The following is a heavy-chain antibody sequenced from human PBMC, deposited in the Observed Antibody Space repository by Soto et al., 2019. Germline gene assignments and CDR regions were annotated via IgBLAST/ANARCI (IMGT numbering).Heavy chain of an antibody. CDR3: ARGAGFLALPYYYYGMDV. CDR1: GYTFTSYG. J-gene: IGHJ6*02. D-gene: IGHD3-3*01. CDR2: ISAYNGNT. V-gene: IGHV1-18*04. Sequence: GASVKDSCKASGYTFTSYGISWVRQAPGQGLEWMGWISAYNGNTNYAQKLQGRVTMTTDTSTSTAYMELRSLRSDDTAVYYCARGAGFLALPYYYYGMDVWGQGTTVTVSS.